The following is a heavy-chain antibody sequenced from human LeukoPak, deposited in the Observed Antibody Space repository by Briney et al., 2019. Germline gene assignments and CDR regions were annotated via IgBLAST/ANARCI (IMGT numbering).Heavy chain of an antibody. D-gene: IGHD6-19*01. J-gene: IGHJ3*02. CDR2: IIPILGIA. CDR3: ARDLSRVDSSGWYDAFDI. V-gene: IGHV1-69*04. CDR1: GGTFSSYA. Sequence: GASVKVSCKASGGTFSSYAISWVRQAPGQGLEWMVRIIPILGIANYAQKFQGRVTITADKSTSTAYMELSSLRSEDTAVYYCARDLSRVDSSGWYDAFDIWGQGTMVTVSS.